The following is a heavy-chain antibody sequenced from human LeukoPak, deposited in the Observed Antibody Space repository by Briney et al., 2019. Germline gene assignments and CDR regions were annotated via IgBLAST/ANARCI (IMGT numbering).Heavy chain of an antibody. J-gene: IGHJ6*03. D-gene: IGHD6-19*01. V-gene: IGHV3-74*01. CDR3: ARVRWDSSGWPPRDYYYMDV. CDR1: GFTFSSYW. CDR2: SNSDGSST. Sequence: GGSLRLSCAASGFTFSSYWMHWVRQAPGQGQVWVSRSNSDGSSTSYADSVKGRFTISIDNAKNTLYLQMNSLRAEDTAVYYCARVRWDSSGWPPRDYYYMDVWGKGTTVTVSS.